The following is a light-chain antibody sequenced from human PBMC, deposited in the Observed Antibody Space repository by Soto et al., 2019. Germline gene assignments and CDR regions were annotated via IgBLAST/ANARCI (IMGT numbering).Light chain of an antibody. J-gene: IGKJ1*01. Sequence: DIQMTKSPSSLSASMGDRVSITCRASQSIGTALNWYPQKPGKAPKLLIYGPSTVQGGVPSRFSGSVSGTEFTLTISSLQPGDLATYFCQRTDSTPCTFGQGTKVDI. CDR1: QSIGTA. CDR3: QRTDSTPCT. CDR2: GPS. V-gene: IGKV1-39*01.